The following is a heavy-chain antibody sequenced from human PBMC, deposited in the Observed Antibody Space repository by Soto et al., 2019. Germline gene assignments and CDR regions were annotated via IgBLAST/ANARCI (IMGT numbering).Heavy chain of an antibody. Sequence: QVQLVQSGAEVKKSGASVKVSCKASGYTFTSHDINWVRQATGQGLEWMGWMNPNSGNTGYAQKFQGRVTMTRNTSISTADLEASSVGYEDTAVYYCSRCDYGDYARLDYWGQETLDAVSS. CDR1: GYTFTSHD. J-gene: IGHJ4*02. CDR2: MNPNSGNT. D-gene: IGHD4-17*01. CDR3: SRCDYGDYARLDY. V-gene: IGHV1-8*01.